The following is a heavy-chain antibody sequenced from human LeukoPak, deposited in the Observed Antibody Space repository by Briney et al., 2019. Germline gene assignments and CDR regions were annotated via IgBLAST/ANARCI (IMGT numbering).Heavy chain of an antibody. V-gene: IGHV3-64*04. Sequence: GGSLRLSCSASGFTFSSYAMHWVRQAPGKGLEYVSAISSNGGSTYYADSVKGRFTISRDNSKNTLYLQMNSLRAEDTAVYYCAKDLWVLWFGELDRYYGMDVWGQGTTVTVSS. CDR3: AKDLWVLWFGELDRYYGMDV. J-gene: IGHJ6*02. D-gene: IGHD3-10*01. CDR1: GFTFSSYA. CDR2: ISSNGGST.